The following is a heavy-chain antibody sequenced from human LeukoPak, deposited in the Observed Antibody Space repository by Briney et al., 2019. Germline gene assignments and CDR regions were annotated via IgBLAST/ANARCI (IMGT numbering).Heavy chain of an antibody. CDR2: INHSGST. CDR3: ARGVGRWLHLRYWYFDL. Sequence: SETLSLTCAVSGDSVSTSNYYWSWIRQPPGKGLEWIGEINHSGSTNYNPSLKSRVTISVDTSKNQFSLKLSSVTAADTAVYYCARGVGRWLHLRYWYFDLWGRGTLVTVSS. CDR1: GDSVSTSNYY. V-gene: IGHV4-34*01. J-gene: IGHJ2*01. D-gene: IGHD5-24*01.